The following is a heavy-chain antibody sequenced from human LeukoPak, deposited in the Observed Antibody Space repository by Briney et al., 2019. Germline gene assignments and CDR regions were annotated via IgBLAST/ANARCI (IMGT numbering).Heavy chain of an antibody. Sequence: PGRSLRLSCAASGFTFDDYAMHWVRQAPGKGLEWVSGISWNSGSIGYADSVKGRFTISRDNAKNSLYLQMNSLRAEDTALYYCAKGSLLGNWGQGTLVTVSP. CDR2: ISWNSGSI. J-gene: IGHJ4*02. CDR1: GFTFDDYA. CDR3: AKGSLLGN. V-gene: IGHV3-9*01. D-gene: IGHD3-10*01.